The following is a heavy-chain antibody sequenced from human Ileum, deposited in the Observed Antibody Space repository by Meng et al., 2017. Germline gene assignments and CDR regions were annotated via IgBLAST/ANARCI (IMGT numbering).Heavy chain of an antibody. CDR1: GFTFSSYW. Sequence: GGSLRLSCAASGFTFSSYWMSWVRQAPGKGLEWVSGINWNGGSTGYADSVKGRFTISRDNAKNSLYLQMNSLRAEDTALYYCARGSGNWGGWADYWGQGTLVTVSS. D-gene: IGHD6-19*01. CDR3: ARGSGNWGGWADY. CDR2: INWNGGST. V-gene: IGHV3-20*04. J-gene: IGHJ4*02.